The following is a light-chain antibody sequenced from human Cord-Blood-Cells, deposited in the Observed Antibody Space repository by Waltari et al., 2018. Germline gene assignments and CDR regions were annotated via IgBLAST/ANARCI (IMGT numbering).Light chain of an antibody. J-gene: IGKJ1*01. CDR1: QDISNY. CDR3: QQYDKLPWT. Sequence: DIPMTQSASSLSASVGDRVTITCQESQDISNYLNWYQQKPGKAPKLLIYDASNLETGVPSRFSGSGSERDFTFTISSLKPEDIATYYWQQYDKLPWTYGQGTTWES. CDR2: DAS. V-gene: IGKV1-33*01.